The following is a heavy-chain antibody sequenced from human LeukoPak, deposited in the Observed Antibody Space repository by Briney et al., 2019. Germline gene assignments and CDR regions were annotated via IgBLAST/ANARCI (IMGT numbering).Heavy chain of an antibody. Sequence: GGSLRLSCAASGFTFSSYSMNWVRQAPGKGLEWVSSISSSSSYIYYADSVKGRFTISRDNAKNSLYLQMNSLRAEDTAVYYCARYYYDSSGSPFNDYWGQGTLVTVSS. CDR3: ARYYYDSSGSPFNDY. CDR2: ISSSSSYI. V-gene: IGHV3-21*04. D-gene: IGHD3-22*01. J-gene: IGHJ4*02. CDR1: GFTFSSYS.